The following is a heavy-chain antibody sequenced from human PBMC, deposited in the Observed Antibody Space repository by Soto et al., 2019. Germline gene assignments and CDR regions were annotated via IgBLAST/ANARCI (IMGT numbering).Heavy chain of an antibody. Sequence: ASVKVSCKASGYTFTSYGISWVRQAPGQGLEWMGWISAYNGNTNYAQKLQGRVTMTTDTSTSTAYMELRSLRSDDTAVYYCAREVLRYFDWSPDGMDVWGQGTTVTVSS. D-gene: IGHD3-9*01. V-gene: IGHV1-18*01. J-gene: IGHJ6*02. CDR2: ISAYNGNT. CDR3: AREVLRYFDWSPDGMDV. CDR1: GYTFTSYG.